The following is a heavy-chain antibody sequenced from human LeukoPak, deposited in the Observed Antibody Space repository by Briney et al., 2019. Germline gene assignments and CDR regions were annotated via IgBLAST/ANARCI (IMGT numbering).Heavy chain of an antibody. CDR1: GGSINGYF. CDR3: ARGRWLQLPDY. Sequence: TSETLSLTCTVSGGSINGYFWSWIRQPPGKGLEWIGYVYYSGSADYNPSLKSRVTISVDTSKNQFSLKLSSVTAADTAVYYCARGRWLQLPDYWGQGTLVTVSS. V-gene: IGHV4-59*01. J-gene: IGHJ4*02. CDR2: VYYSGSA. D-gene: IGHD5-24*01.